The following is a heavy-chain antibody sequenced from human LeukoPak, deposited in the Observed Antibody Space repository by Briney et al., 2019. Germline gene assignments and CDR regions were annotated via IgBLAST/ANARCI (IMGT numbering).Heavy chain of an antibody. D-gene: IGHD5-12*01. CDR2: IYYSGST. J-gene: IGHJ4*02. CDR1: GGSISSSSYY. V-gene: IGHV4-39*01. Sequence: SETLSLTCTVSGGSISSSSYYWGWIRQPPRKGLEWIGSIYYSGSTYYNPSLKSRVTISVDTSKNQFSLKLSSVTAADTAVYYCARLYSGYESFDYWGQGTLVTVSS. CDR3: ARLYSGYESFDY.